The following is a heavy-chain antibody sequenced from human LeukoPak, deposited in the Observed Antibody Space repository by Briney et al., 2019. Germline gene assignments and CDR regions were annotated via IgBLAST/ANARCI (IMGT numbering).Heavy chain of an antibody. CDR1: GFTFSSYA. CDR3: ARGQPPSYYDMDV. J-gene: IGHJ6*02. V-gene: IGHV3-23*01. CDR2: IRSSGGTT. D-gene: IGHD6-13*01. Sequence: PGGSLRLSCAASGFTFSSYAMSWVRQAPGKGLEWVSSIRSSGGTTHYADSVKGRFTISRDNSKNTLYLQMSSLRAEDTALYYCARGQPPSYYDMDVWGQGTTVTVSS.